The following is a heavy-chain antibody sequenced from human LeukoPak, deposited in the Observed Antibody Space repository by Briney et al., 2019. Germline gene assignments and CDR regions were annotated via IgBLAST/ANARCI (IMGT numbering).Heavy chain of an antibody. J-gene: IGHJ4*02. CDR2: INSDGSST. Sequence: GGSLRLSCAASGFTFSSYWMHWVRQAPGKGLVWVSRINSDGSSTTYADSVKGRFTISRDNVKNTLYLQMNSLRAEDTAVYYCARGGVYSTSAVDYWGQGTLATVSS. V-gene: IGHV3-74*01. CDR1: GFTFSSYW. CDR3: ARGGVYSTSAVDY. D-gene: IGHD6-6*01.